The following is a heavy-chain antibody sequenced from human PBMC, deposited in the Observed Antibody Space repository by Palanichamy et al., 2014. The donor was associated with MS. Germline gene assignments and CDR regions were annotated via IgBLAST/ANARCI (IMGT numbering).Heavy chain of an antibody. CDR1: GGTVNIDS. Sequence: QVQLVQSGAEVKKPGSSVKVSCKASGGTVNIDSFNWVRQAPGQGLEWMGRIITIVGTTNFAPKFQGRVAITADKSTRTAYLELTSLRSEDTAVYFCATEDLSFCGGDCFFNHWGQGTLVIVSS. CDR3: ATEDLSFCGGDCFFNH. J-gene: IGHJ1*01. V-gene: IGHV1-69*04. D-gene: IGHD2-21*02. CDR2: IITIVGTT.